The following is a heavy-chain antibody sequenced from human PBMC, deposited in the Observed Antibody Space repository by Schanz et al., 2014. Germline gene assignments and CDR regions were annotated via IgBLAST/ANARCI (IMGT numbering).Heavy chain of an antibody. Sequence: QVQLQESGPGLVKPSQTLSLTCTVSGGSISSGGYYWSWIRQHPGKGLEWIGYISYSGVTYYNPSLKRRVTISMHASKNQFSRKLSSVTAADAAVYYCARGLRTFAELSAYWGQGTLVTVSS. CDR2: ISYSGVT. D-gene: IGHD3-10*01. J-gene: IGHJ4*02. CDR1: GGSISSGGYY. CDR3: ARGLRTFAELSAY. V-gene: IGHV4-31*03.